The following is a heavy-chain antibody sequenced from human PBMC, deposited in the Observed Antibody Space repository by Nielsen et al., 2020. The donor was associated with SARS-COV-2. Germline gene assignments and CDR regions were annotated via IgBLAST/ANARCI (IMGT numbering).Heavy chain of an antibody. CDR3: TRRVAGGTMDV. D-gene: IGHD6-19*01. J-gene: IGHJ6*02. Sequence: GGSLRLSCVASGFSFNTYSMNWVRQAPGKGLEWVSYISGGSATTYYADSLKGRFTISRDNSKNTLYLQMNSLGADDTAIYYCTRRVAGGTMDVWGQGTTVTVSS. CDR2: ISGGSATT. CDR1: GFSFNTYS. V-gene: IGHV3-48*01.